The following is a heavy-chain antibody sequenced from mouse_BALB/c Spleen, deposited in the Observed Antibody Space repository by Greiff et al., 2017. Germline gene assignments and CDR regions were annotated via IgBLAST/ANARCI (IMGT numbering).Heavy chain of an antibody. J-gene: IGHJ2*01. V-gene: IGHV5-6*01. D-gene: IGHD1-1*02. CDR2: ISSGGSYT. CDR3: ARLSGSYADYLDY. CDR1: GFTFSSYG. Sequence: EVQGVESGGDLVKPGGSLKLSCAASGFTFSSYGMSWVRQTPDKRLEWVATISSGGSYTYYPDSVKGRFTISRDNAKNTLYLQMSSLKSEDTAMYYCARLSGSYADYLDYWGQGTTLTVSS.